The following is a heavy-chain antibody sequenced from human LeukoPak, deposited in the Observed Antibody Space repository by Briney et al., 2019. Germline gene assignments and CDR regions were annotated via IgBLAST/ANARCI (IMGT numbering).Heavy chain of an antibody. CDR1: GFTFSSYS. V-gene: IGHV3-21*01. CDR2: ISSSSSYI. CDR3: AKDYYDSSGYYSDY. J-gene: IGHJ4*02. Sequence: GGSLRLSCAASGFTFSSYSINWVRQAPGKGLEWVSSISSSSSYIYYADSAKGRFTISRDNSKNTLYLQMNSLRAEDTAVYYCAKDYYDSSGYYSDYWGQGTLVTVSS. D-gene: IGHD3-22*01.